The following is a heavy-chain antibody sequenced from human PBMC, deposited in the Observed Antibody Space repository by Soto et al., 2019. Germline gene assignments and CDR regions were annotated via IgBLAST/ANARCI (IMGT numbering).Heavy chain of an antibody. D-gene: IGHD2-15*01. CDR2: IYHTGST. CDR1: RGSISSDNW. V-gene: IGHV4-4*02. CDR3: ARVACSGGSCSSDY. J-gene: IGHJ4*02. Sequence: QVQLQESGPRLVKPSGTLSLTCVVSRGSISSDNWWSWVRQPPGKGLQWIGEIYHTGSTNYAPSLKSRVIISIDKSNNQFSLNLNSVTAADTAVYYCARVACSGGSCSSDYWGQGTLATVSS.